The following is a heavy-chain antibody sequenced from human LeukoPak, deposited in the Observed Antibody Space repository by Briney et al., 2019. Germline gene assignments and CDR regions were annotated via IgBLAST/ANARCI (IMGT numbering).Heavy chain of an antibody. CDR1: GYTFTDYY. Sequence: ASVKVSCKPSGYTFTDYYMHWVRQAPGQGLEWMGWINPNSGGTNYARKFQGRVTMTRDTSISTVYMELSRLTSDDTAVYYCARVDCSSTTCYKFFDYWGQGTLATVSS. D-gene: IGHD2-2*01. CDR3: ARVDCSSTTCYKFFDY. CDR2: INPNSGGT. V-gene: IGHV1-2*02. J-gene: IGHJ4*02.